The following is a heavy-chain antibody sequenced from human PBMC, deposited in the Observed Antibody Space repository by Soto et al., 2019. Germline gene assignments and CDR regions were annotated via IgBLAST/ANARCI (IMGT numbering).Heavy chain of an antibody. D-gene: IGHD3-22*01. V-gene: IGHV1-69*06. J-gene: IGHJ4*02. CDR2: IIPLFGTI. Sequence: SVKVSCKPSGGTFSSDAITWVRQAPGQGLEWMGGIIPLFGTINYAQKFQGRVTITVDKSTTTAYMELISLRSDDTAVYYCARDKSADSSGYLYYFDYWGQGTLVTVSS. CDR1: GGTFSSDA. CDR3: ARDKSADSSGYLYYFDY.